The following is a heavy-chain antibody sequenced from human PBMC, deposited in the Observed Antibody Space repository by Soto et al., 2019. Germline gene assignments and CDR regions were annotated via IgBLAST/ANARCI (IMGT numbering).Heavy chain of an antibody. V-gene: IGHV3-33*01. Sequence: QVQLVESGGGVVQPGRSLRLSCAASGFTFSSYGMHWVRQAPGKGLEWVAVIWYDGSNKYYADSVKGRFTISRDNSKNTLDLQMNSLRAEDTAVYYCARKGPMTTVTAPFDYWGQGTLVTVSS. CDR3: ARKGPMTTVTAPFDY. CDR2: IWYDGSNK. CDR1: GFTFSSYG. J-gene: IGHJ4*02. D-gene: IGHD4-17*01.